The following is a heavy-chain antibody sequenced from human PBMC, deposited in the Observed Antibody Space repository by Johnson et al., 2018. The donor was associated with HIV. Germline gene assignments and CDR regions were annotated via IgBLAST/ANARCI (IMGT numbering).Heavy chain of an antibody. D-gene: IGHD3-16*01. CDR3: VRDIPRGRRAFDI. CDR1: GFTFSSYW. Sequence: VQLVESGGGLVQPGGSLRLSCAASGFTFSSYWMHWVRQAPGKGLEWVANIKQDGSEKYYVDSVKGRFTVSSDNSKNTLYLQMSSLRAEDTAMYYCVRDIPRGRRAFDIWGQGTMVIVCS. V-gene: IGHV3-7*01. CDR2: IKQDGSEK. J-gene: IGHJ3*02.